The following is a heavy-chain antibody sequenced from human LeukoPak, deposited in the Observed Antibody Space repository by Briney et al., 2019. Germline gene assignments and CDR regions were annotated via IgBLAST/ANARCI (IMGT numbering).Heavy chain of an antibody. CDR3: AKDPIVVVAPAAFDI. V-gene: IGHV3-23*01. CDR1: GFTFSSYA. J-gene: IGHJ3*02. Sequence: PGGSLRLSCAASGFTFSSYAMSWVRQAPGKGLEWVSAISGSGGSTYYADSVKGRFTISRDNSKNTPYLQMNSLRAEDTAVYYCAKDPIVVVAPAAFDIWGQGTMVTVSS. D-gene: IGHD2-15*01. CDR2: ISGSGGST.